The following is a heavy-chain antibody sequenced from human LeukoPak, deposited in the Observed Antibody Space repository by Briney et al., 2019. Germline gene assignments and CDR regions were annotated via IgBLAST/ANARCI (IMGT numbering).Heavy chain of an antibody. D-gene: IGHD6-13*01. V-gene: IGHV3-30*18. CDR3: AKDRAAAGTGYFDY. Sequence: PGGSLRLSCAASGFTFSSYGMHWVRQAPGKGLEWVAVISYDGSNKYYTDSVKGRFTISRDNSKNTLYLRMNSLRAEDTAVYYCAKDRAAAGTGYFDYWGQGTLVTVSS. CDR2: ISYDGSNK. J-gene: IGHJ4*02. CDR1: GFTFSSYG.